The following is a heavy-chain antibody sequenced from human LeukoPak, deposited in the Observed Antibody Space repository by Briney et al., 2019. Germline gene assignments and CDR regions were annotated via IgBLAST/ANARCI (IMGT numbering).Heavy chain of an antibody. J-gene: IGHJ5*02. V-gene: IGHV4-61*08. Sequence: SETLSLTCTVSGGSISSGGYYWSWIRQSPGKGLEWIGYIYYSGSTNYNPSLKSRVTISVDTSKNQFSLKLSSVTAADTAVYYCARNPAQLPGGFDPWGQGTLVTVSS. CDR1: GGSISSGGYY. CDR3: ARNPAQLPGGFDP. D-gene: IGHD2-2*01. CDR2: IYYSGST.